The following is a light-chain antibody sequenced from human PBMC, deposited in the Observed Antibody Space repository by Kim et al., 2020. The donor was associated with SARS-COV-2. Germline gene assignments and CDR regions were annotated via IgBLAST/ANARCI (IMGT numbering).Light chain of an antibody. J-gene: IGLJ3*02. CDR3: QSYDSSLSGLV. Sequence: QSVLTQPPSVSEAPGQRVTISCTGSRSNIGAGYDVHWYQELPGTAPKLLIYGNAKRPSGVPDRFSGSKSGSSASLAITGLQGEDEADYYCQSYDSSLSGLVFGGGTQLTVL. CDR1: RSNIGAGYD. CDR2: GNA. V-gene: IGLV1-40*01.